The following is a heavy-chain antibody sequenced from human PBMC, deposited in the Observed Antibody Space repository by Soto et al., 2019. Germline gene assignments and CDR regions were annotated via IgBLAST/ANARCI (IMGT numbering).Heavy chain of an antibody. D-gene: IGHD6-13*01. CDR3: VRDSGAKLSSS. CDR2: IVPIYRTA. Sequence: QVQLVQSGAEVKKPGSSVKVSCKASGGTFSSYRINWVRQAPGQGLEWVGGIVPIYRTADYAQKFQGRVTITADESARTSYMVLRSLKSQDTAVYYCVRDSGAKLSSSWGQGTLVTVSS. V-gene: IGHV1-69*01. CDR1: GGTFSSYR. J-gene: IGHJ4*02.